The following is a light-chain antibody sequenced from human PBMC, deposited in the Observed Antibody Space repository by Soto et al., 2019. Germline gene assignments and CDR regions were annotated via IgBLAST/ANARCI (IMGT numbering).Light chain of an antibody. Sequence: EIVLTQSPGTLSLSPGERATLSCRASQSVSSNYLAWYQQRAGQAPRVVIYGASTRATGIPERFSGSGSGTDFTLTISRLEPEDFAVYYCQQYGRSPFTFGPGNKVDIK. CDR3: QQYGRSPFT. J-gene: IGKJ3*01. CDR1: QSVSSNY. CDR2: GAS. V-gene: IGKV3-20*01.